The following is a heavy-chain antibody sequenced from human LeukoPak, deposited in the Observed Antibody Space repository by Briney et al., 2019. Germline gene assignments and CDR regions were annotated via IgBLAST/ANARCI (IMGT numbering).Heavy chain of an antibody. CDR1: GFTFSRFS. CDR3: ARGSRVFAHYDSSGYYSAFDI. J-gene: IGHJ3*02. CDR2: IYPGDSDT. V-gene: IGHV5-51*01. Sequence: GGSLRLSCAASGFTFSRFSMSWVRQMPGKGLEWMGIIYPGDSDTKYSPSFQGQVTISADKSISTAYLQWSSLKASDTAMYYCARGSRVFAHYDSSGYYSAFDIWGQGTMVTVS. D-gene: IGHD3-22*01.